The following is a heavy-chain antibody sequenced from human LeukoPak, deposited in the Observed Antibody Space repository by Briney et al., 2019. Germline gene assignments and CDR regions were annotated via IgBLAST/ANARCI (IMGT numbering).Heavy chain of an antibody. V-gene: IGHV3-48*01. CDR3: ARDPYSGSYGNYYYYFMDV. CDR2: ISSTSSTI. D-gene: IGHD1-26*01. J-gene: IGHJ6*03. CDR1: GFTFSSYW. Sequence: GGSLRLSCVASGFTFSSYWMTWVRQAPGKGLEWVSYISSTSSTIYYADSVKGRFTVSRDNAKKSLYLQMNSLRAEDTAVYYCARDPYSGSYGNYYYYFMDVWGKGTTVTISS.